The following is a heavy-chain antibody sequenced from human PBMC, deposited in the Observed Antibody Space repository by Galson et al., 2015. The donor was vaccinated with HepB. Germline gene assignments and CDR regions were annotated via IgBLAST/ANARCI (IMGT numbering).Heavy chain of an antibody. Sequence: QSGAEVKKPGESLKISCQGPGYSFTSYWIGWVRQMPGKGLEWMGSIYPGDSDVRYSPSFQGQVTISADKSISSASLQWSSLKASDTAIYYCARAMTGGGSNMFDSWGQGTLVTASS. J-gene: IGHJ4*02. CDR1: GYSFTSYW. V-gene: IGHV5-51*01. D-gene: IGHD3-16*01. CDR2: IYPGDSDV. CDR3: ARAMTGGGSNMFDS.